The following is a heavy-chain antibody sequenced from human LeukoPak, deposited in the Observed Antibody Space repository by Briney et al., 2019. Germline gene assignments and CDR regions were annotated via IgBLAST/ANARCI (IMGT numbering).Heavy chain of an antibody. Sequence: GGSLRLSCAASGFTFTTYWMHWVHQAPGKGLVWVSRINSDGSSTTYADSVKGRFTISRDNAKNTLYLQMNSLRAEDTAMYYCARVFSGWYFYFDSWGQGTLVTVSS. CDR3: ARVFSGWYFYFDS. D-gene: IGHD6-19*01. V-gene: IGHV3-74*01. CDR2: INSDGSST. CDR1: GFTFTTYW. J-gene: IGHJ4*02.